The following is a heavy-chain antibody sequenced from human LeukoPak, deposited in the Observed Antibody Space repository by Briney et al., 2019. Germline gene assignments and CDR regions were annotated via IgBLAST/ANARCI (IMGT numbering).Heavy chain of an antibody. J-gene: IGHJ6*03. Sequence: GRSLRLSCVASGFTFSSYAMHWVRQAPGKGLEWVAVISYDGSNKYYADSVKGRFTISRDNSKNTLYLQMNSLRAEDTAVYYCARDSFDCSSTSCPRDYYYYMDVWGKGTTVTVSS. V-gene: IGHV3-30-3*01. CDR2: ISYDGSNK. D-gene: IGHD2-2*01. CDR1: GFTFSSYA. CDR3: ARDSFDCSSTSCPRDYYYYMDV.